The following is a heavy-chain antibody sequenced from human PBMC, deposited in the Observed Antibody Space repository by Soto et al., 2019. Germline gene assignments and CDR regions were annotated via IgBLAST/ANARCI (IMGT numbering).Heavy chain of an antibody. CDR3: ARESRYCSGGSCYFRPGIDY. Sequence: QVQLVQSGAEVKKPGSSVKVSCKASGGTFSSYAISWVRQAPGQGLEWMGGIIPIFGTANYAQKFQGRVTITADQSTCPACMELSSLRSEDTGVYYCARESRYCSGGSCYFRPGIDYWGQGTRVTVSS. D-gene: IGHD2-15*01. J-gene: IGHJ4*02. V-gene: IGHV1-69*12. CDR1: GGTFSSYA. CDR2: IIPIFGTA.